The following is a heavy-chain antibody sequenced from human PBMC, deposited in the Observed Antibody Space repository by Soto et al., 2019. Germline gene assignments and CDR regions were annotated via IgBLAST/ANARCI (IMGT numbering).Heavy chain of an antibody. D-gene: IGHD1-26*01. CDR3: ARAGGVGATPYYYGMDG. Sequence: GGSLRLSCAASGFTFSSYGMHWVRQAPGKGLEWVAVIWYDGSNKYYADSVKGRFTISRDNSKNTLYLQMNSLRAEDTAVYYCARAGGVGATPYYYGMDGWGQGTTVTVSS. CDR2: IWYDGSNK. CDR1: GFTFSSYG. V-gene: IGHV3-33*01. J-gene: IGHJ6*02.